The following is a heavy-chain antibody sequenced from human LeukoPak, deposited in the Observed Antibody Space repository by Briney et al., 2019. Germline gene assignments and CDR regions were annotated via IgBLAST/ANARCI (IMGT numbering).Heavy chain of an antibody. J-gene: IGHJ4*02. CDR1: GFTFSSPW. CDR2: IKEDGGEK. Sequence: GGSLRLSRAASGFTFSSPWMSWVRQAPGKGLEGGANIKEDGGEKYYVDSVKGCFTISRDNAKNSLYLQMNSLRAEDTAVYHCARGSGDYLDYWGQGTLVTVSS. D-gene: IGHD3-10*01. CDR3: ARGSGDYLDY. V-gene: IGHV3-7*02.